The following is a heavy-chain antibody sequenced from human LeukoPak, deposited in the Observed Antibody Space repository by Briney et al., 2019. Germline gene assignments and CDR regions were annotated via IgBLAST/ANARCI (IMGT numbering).Heavy chain of an antibody. Sequence: GRSLRLSCAASGFTFNRFGMHWVRQAPGKGLEWVAVISYDGSNKYFADSVKGRFTISRDNSKNTLYLQMNSLRAEDTAVYYCAKDYDSSGWAAFDIWGQGTMVTVSS. J-gene: IGHJ3*02. CDR1: GFTFNRFG. V-gene: IGHV3-30*18. D-gene: IGHD3-22*01. CDR2: ISYDGSNK. CDR3: AKDYDSSGWAAFDI.